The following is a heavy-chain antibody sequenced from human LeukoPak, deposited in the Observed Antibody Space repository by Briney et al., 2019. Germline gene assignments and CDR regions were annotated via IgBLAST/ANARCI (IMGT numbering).Heavy chain of an antibody. V-gene: IGHV1-18*01. J-gene: IGHJ4*02. D-gene: IGHD4-17*01. CDR2: IIAYNGKT. CDR1: GYTFTTYG. Sequence: SVHGSCPASGYTFTTYGISWVRPAPRQGRDWNGWIIAYNGKTKYTKKLQGRVTMTTDTSTSTAYMELRSLRSDDTAVYYCARGGDFDPEIRLDYWGQGTLVTVSS. CDR3: ARGGDFDPEIRLDY.